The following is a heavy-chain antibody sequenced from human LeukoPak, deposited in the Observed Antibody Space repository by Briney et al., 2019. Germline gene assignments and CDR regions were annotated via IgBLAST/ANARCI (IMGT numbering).Heavy chain of an antibody. J-gene: IGHJ4*02. CDR3: GRGGGGYCSSTSCSILYYYDY. D-gene: IGHD2-2*01. Sequence: PSETLSLTCTVSGDSISSYYWSWIRQPAGKGLEWIGRIYTSGSTNYNPSLKSRVPMSVDTSKNQFSLKLSSLTAADTAVYYCGRGGGGYCSSTSCSILYYYDYLGQGTLVTVSS. CDR1: GDSISSYY. CDR2: IYTSGST. V-gene: IGHV4-4*07.